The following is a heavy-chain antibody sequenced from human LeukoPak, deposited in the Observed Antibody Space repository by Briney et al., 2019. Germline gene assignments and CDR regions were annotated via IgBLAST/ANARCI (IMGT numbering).Heavy chain of an antibody. J-gene: IGHJ4*02. Sequence: LGGSLRLSCGGSGFTFSSYAMSWVRQAPGKGLEWVSAISGSGTDTFYANSVKGRFTISRDNPKNTLYLQMNSLRAEDTAVYYCAKGGGSSCYSPSDYWGQGTLVTVSS. D-gene: IGHD2-15*01. CDR3: AKGGGSSCYSPSDY. V-gene: IGHV3-23*01. CDR2: ISGSGTDT. CDR1: GFTFSSYA.